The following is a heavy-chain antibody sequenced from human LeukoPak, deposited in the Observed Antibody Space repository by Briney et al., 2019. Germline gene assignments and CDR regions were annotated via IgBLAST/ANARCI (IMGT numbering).Heavy chain of an antibody. CDR3: ARDRGRYYDSRGFYWGYYFDS. CDR2: ISGSGGST. J-gene: IGHJ4*02. V-gene: IGHV3-23*01. D-gene: IGHD3-22*01. Sequence: GGSLRLSCAASGFTFSSYAMSWVRQAPGKGLEWVSAISGSGGSTYYADSVKGRFTISRDSSKNTLYLQMNSLRAEDTAVYYCARDRGRYYDSRGFYWGYYFDSWGQGILVTVST. CDR1: GFTFSSYA.